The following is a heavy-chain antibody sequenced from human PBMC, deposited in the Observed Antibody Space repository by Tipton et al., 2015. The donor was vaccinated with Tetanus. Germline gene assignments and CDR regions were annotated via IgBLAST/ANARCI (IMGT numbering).Heavy chain of an antibody. CDR2: ISGSGSST. J-gene: IGHJ5*02. V-gene: IGHV3-23*01. Sequence: SLRLSCAASGFSFSSYAMGWVRQAPGKGLEWVALISGSGSSTFYADSVKGRFTISRANSKNTLSLQMNSLRAEDTAFYFCAKEGYHGSGSFAKSYFDPWGQGALVTVSS. D-gene: IGHD3-10*01. CDR3: AKEGYHGSGSFAKSYFDP. CDR1: GFSFSSYA.